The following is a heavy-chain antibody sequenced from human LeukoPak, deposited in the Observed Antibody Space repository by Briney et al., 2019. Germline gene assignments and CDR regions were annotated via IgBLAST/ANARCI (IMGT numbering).Heavy chain of an antibody. CDR1: GGSISSYY. Sequence: SETLSLTCTVSGGSISSYYWSWIRQPPGKGLEWVGYIHYSGSTNYNPSLKSRVTISVDTSKNQFSLKLSSVTAADTAVYYCARDAPNDLYSNYYYYYMDVWGKGTTVTVSS. CDR3: ARDAPNDLYSNYYYYYMDV. V-gene: IGHV4-59*01. CDR2: IHYSGST. D-gene: IGHD3/OR15-3a*01. J-gene: IGHJ6*03.